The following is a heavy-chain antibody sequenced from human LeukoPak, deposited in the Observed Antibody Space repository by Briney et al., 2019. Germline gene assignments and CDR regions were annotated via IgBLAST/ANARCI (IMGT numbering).Heavy chain of an antibody. CDR3: ARSLYGGNYFDY. CDR1: GSSLSTSGMC. Sequence: SGPTLVNPTQTLTLTCTFSGSSLSTSGMCVSWIRQPPGKALEWLARIDWDDDKYYSTSLKTRLTIFNDTSKHQVVLTMTNMDPVDTATYYCARSLYGGNYFDYWGQGTLVTVSS. V-gene: IGHV2-70*11. CDR2: IDWDDDK. J-gene: IGHJ4*02. D-gene: IGHD4-23*01.